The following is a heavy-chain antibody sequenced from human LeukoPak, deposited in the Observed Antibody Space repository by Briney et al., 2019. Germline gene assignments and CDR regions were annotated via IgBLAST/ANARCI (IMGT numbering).Heavy chain of an antibody. CDR1: DGSITSYY. J-gene: IGHJ5*02. CDR2: IYSSGST. D-gene: IGHD1/OR15-1a*01. CDR3: TRQVAGTDWFDP. V-gene: IGHV4-4*07. Sequence: SETLSLTCTVSDGSITSYYWSWIRQPAGKGLEWVGRIYSSGSTNYNASLKSRLTMSVDTSKNQFSLRLTSVTAADTAVYYCTRQVAGTDWFDPWGQGTPVTVSS.